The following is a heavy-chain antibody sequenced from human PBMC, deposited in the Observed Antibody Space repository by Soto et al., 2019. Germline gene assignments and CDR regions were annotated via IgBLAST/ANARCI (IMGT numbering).Heavy chain of an antibody. CDR3: ARHGVYYYYMDV. CDR2: IYYSGST. V-gene: IGHV4-39*01. J-gene: IGHJ6*03. CDR1: GGSISSSSYY. Sequence: SETLSLTCTVSGGSISSSSYYWGWIRQPPGKGLEWIGSIYYSGSTYYNPSLKSRVTISVDTSKNQFSLKLSSVTAADTAVYYCARHGVYYYYMDVWGKGTTVTVSS.